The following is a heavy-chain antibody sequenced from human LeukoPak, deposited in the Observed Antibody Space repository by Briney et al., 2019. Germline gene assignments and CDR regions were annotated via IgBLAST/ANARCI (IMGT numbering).Heavy chain of an antibody. CDR1: RGTFSSYA. V-gene: IGHV1-69*05. D-gene: IGHD2-2*01. CDR2: IIPIFGTA. J-gene: IGHJ6*03. CDR3: ERVSRCSSTSCYYYYMDV. Sequence: SVKVSCKASRGTFSSYAISWVRQAPGQGLEWMGGIIPIFGTANYAQKFQGRVTITTDESTSTAYMELSSLRSEDTAVYYCERVSRCSSTSCYYYYMDVWGKGTTVTVSS.